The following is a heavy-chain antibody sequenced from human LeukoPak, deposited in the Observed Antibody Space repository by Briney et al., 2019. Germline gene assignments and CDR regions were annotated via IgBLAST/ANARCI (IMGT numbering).Heavy chain of an antibody. Sequence: SGTLSLTCTVAGGSIFTTSYYWDWIRQSPGKGLEWIGSTYYSGSAYHSPSLKSRLTVSVDTSKNQFSLRLTSVTAADTAVYYCARRVAVAGRNHFDDWGQGTLVTVSS. J-gene: IGHJ4*02. CDR3: ARRVAVAGRNHFDD. CDR1: GGSIFTTSYY. V-gene: IGHV4-39*01. D-gene: IGHD6-19*01. CDR2: TYYSGSA.